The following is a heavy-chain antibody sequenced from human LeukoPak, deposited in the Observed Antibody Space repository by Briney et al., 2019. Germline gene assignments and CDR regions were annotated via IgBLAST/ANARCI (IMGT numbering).Heavy chain of an antibody. CDR3: VKGGSSSHNWFDP. Sequence: PGGSLRLSCAASGFTFRDFGMHWVRQAPGKGLEWVAFIRNDGSKDYYPDSVKGRFTISRDNSRGTLDLQMHSLRIEDTAVYYCVKGGSSSHNWFDPWGRGILVTVSS. CDR2: IRNDGSKD. J-gene: IGHJ5*02. CDR1: GFTFRDFG. V-gene: IGHV3-30*02. D-gene: IGHD6-13*01.